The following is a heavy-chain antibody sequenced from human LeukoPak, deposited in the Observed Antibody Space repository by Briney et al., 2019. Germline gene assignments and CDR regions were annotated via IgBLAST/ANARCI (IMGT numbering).Heavy chain of an antibody. V-gene: IGHV1-18*01. CDR1: GYTFTSYG. D-gene: IGHD3-22*01. J-gene: IGHJ4*02. CDR3: ARDRRRYYDSSAYPKDY. Sequence: ASVKVSCKASGYTFTSYGISWVRQAPGQGLEWMGWISAYNGDTNYAQNLQGRVTITTDTSTSTAYMELRSLRSDDTAVYYCARDRRRYYDSSAYPKDYWGQGTLVTVSS. CDR2: ISAYNGDT.